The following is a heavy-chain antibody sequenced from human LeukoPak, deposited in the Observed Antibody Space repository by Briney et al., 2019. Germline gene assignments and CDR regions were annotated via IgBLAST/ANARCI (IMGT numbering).Heavy chain of an antibody. CDR3: ARVELAPYYYYMDV. D-gene: IGHD1-7*01. CDR2: ISSSGSTI. Sequence: GGSLRLSCAASGFSISSYEMNWVRQAPGKGLEWVSHISSSGSTIWYADSVKGRFTISRDNAKNSLYLQMNSLRAEDTAVYYCARVELAPYYYYMDVWGKGTTVTVPS. J-gene: IGHJ6*03. CDR1: GFSISSYE. V-gene: IGHV3-48*03.